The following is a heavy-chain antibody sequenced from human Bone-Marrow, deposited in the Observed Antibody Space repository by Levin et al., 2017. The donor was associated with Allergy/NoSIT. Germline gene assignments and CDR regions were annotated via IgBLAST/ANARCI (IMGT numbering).Heavy chain of an antibody. J-gene: IGHJ4*02. Sequence: SCAASGFSFSDYVMNWVRQAPGKGLEWVSVISGSGDKTYYADSVKGRFTISRDTSKNTLYLQMNSLSAEDTAIYYCVRTPGALVVTPYFDYWGQGTLVTVSS. CDR1: GFSFSDYV. CDR2: ISGSGDKT. CDR3: VRTPGALVVTPYFDY. V-gene: IGHV3-23*01. D-gene: IGHD2-21*01.